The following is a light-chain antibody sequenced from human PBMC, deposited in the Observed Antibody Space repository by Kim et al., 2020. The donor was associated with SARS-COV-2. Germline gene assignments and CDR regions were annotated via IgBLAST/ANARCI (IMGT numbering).Light chain of an antibody. CDR3: LLHYTGAQV. Sequence: PDRTGNVPGAYSARTVTSSKYPMLSQQNPAQAPRPLIYSTNNRHSWTPARFSGSLLGGKAALTLSGVQAEDEADYYCLLHYTGAQVFGGGTKLTVL. J-gene: IGLJ3*02. CDR1: ARTVTSSKY. CDR2: STN. V-gene: IGLV7-43*01.